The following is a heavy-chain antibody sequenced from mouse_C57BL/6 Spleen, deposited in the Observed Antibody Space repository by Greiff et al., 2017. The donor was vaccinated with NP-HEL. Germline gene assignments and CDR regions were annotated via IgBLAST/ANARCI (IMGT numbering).Heavy chain of an antibody. Sequence: VQLQQSGAELVKPGASVKLSCKASGYTFTSYWMQWVKQRPGQGLEWIGEIDPSDCYTNYNQKFKGKATLTVDTSSSTAYMQLSSLTSEDSAVYYCARSYGYDGAMDYWGQGTSVTVSS. D-gene: IGHD2-2*01. V-gene: IGHV1-50*01. CDR2: IDPSDCYT. J-gene: IGHJ4*01. CDR1: GYTFTSYW. CDR3: ARSYGYDGAMDY.